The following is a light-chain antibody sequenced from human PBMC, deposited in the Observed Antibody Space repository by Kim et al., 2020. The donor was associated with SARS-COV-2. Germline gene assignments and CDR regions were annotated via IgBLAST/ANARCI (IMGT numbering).Light chain of an antibody. CDR2: RDN. CDR1: NTNVGNQG. J-gene: IGLJ3*02. CDR3: SAWDSSLSAWV. Sequence: QTATLTCTGNNTNVGNQGAAWLQQHQGHPPKLLSYRDNNRPSGISERLSASRSGNTASLTITGLQPEDEADYYCSAWDSSLSAWVFGGGTKLTVL. V-gene: IGLV10-54*01.